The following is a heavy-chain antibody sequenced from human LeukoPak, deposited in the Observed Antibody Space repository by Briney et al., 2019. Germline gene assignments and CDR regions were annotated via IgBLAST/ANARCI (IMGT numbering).Heavy chain of an antibody. D-gene: IGHD2-15*01. CDR3: ASEDGSCY. CDR2: ISGGGGST. CDR1: GFTFTSYS. J-gene: IGHJ4*02. Sequence: GGSLRLSCAASGFTFTSYSMNWVRQAPGKGLEWVSTISGGGGSTYYADSVKGRFTISRDNAKNSLYLQMNSLRAEDTAVYYCASEDGSCYGGQGTLVTVSS. V-gene: IGHV3-23*01.